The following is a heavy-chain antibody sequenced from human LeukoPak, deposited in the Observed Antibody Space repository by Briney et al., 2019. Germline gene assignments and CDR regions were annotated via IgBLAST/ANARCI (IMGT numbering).Heavy chain of an antibody. CDR1: GFTVSSNY. D-gene: IGHD1-26*01. Sequence: PGGSLRLSCAASGFTVSSNYMSWVRQAPGKGLEWVSVIYSGGSTYYADSVKGRFTISRDNSKNTLYLQMNSLRAEDTAVYYCARAKWGSDFDYWGQGTLVTVSS. J-gene: IGHJ4*02. V-gene: IGHV3-66*02. CDR2: IYSGGST. CDR3: ARAKWGSDFDY.